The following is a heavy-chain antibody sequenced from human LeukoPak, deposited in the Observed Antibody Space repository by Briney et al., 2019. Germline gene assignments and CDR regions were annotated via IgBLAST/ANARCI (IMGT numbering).Heavy chain of an antibody. V-gene: IGHV4-4*02. CDR3: ATAPILRGEGGENYKYGMDV. Sequence: TSETLSLTCAVSVGSISSGNWWSWVRQSPGKGLECIGEIYHNGTPNYSPSLKSRDTISADTCKNHFSLKLSSVTPADTAVYYCATAPILRGEGGENYKYGMDVWGQGTTVIVSS. CDR2: IYHNGTP. J-gene: IGHJ6*02. CDR1: VGSISSGNW. D-gene: IGHD2-2*02.